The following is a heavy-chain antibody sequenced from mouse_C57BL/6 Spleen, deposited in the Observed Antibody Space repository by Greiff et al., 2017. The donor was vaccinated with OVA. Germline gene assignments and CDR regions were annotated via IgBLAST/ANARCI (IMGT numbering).Heavy chain of an antibody. CDR3: RYSNSDYAMDY. D-gene: IGHD2-5*01. CDR2: IDPSDSET. CDR1: GYTFTSYW. J-gene: IGHJ4*01. Sequence: QVQLQQPGAELVRPGSSVKLSCKASGYTFTSYWMHWVKQRPIQGLEWIGNIDPSDSETHYNQKFKDKATLTVDKSSRTAYIKLSSLTSEDSAVYYCRYSNSDYAMDYWGQGTSVTVSS. V-gene: IGHV1-52*01.